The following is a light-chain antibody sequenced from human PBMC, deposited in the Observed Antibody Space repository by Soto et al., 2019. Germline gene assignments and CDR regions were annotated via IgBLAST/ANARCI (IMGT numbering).Light chain of an antibody. V-gene: IGLV1-40*01. CDR1: SSNIGAGYD. J-gene: IGLJ1*01. CDR3: QSYDSSLSGSRV. CDR2: GNI. Sequence: QSVLTQPPSVSGAPGQRVTISCTGSSSNIGAGYDVHWYQQLPGTAPKLLIYGNINRPSRVPDRFSGSKSGTSASLAITGLQAEDEADYYCQSYDSSLSGSRVFGTGTKVTVL.